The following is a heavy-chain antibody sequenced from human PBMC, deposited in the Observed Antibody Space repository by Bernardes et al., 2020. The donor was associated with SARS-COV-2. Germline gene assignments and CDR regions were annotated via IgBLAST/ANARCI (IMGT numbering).Heavy chain of an antibody. J-gene: IGHJ6*02. CDR2: ISGYNGKT. Sequence: ASVKVSCKASGYTFTHYAITWVRQAPGQGLEWMGWISGYNGKTSYSQNLQGRFTMTRDTSANIAYMELSSLRYEDTAVYYCAKCRGTGGCYGLDVWGQGTTVTVSS. CDR3: AKCRGTGGCYGLDV. D-gene: IGHD2-8*02. CDR1: GYTFTHYA. V-gene: IGHV1-18*01.